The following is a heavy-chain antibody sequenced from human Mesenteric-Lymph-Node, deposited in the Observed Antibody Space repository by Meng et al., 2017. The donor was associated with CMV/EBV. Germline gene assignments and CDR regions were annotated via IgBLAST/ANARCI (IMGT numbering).Heavy chain of an antibody. CDR1: SSSRSDYY. Sequence: SSSRSDYYWGWIRQPSGKGLEWIGGIHYSGTTYYNASLKSRVTIFVDTSTNQFSLNLTSVTAADTAAYYCARTTMVRGVINLYLESWGPGTLVTVSS. CDR2: IHYSGTT. CDR3: ARTTMVRGVINLYLES. J-gene: IGHJ4*02. D-gene: IGHD3-10*01. V-gene: IGHV4-39*01.